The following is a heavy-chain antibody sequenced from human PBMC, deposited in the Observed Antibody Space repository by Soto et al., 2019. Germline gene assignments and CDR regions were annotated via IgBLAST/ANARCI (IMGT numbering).Heavy chain of an antibody. V-gene: IGHV3-21*01. CDR1: GFTFISYS. J-gene: IGHJ5*02. CDR3: ARDSDYYDSSGRLGP. CDR2: ISSSSSYI. Sequence: PGGSRILSCAASGFTFISYSMNWVRPAPGKGLEWVSSISSSSSYIYYADSVKGRFTISRDNAKNSLYLQMNSLRAEDTAVYYCARDSDYYDSSGRLGPWGQGTLVTVS. D-gene: IGHD3-22*01.